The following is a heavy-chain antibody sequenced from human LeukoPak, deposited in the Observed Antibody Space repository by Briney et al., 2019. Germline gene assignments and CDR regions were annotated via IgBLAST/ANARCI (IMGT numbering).Heavy chain of an antibody. Sequence: PGGSLRLSCAASGFTFSDYYMSWIRQAPGKGLEWVAYISGSGTTVSYADSVQRRFTISTDNAQNSLSLLMNSLRAEDTAVYYCAREGVAFADLAFDYWGQGTLVTVSS. CDR2: ISGSGTTV. CDR1: GFTFSDYY. D-gene: IGHD3-10*01. V-gene: IGHV3-11*04. CDR3: AREGVAFADLAFDY. J-gene: IGHJ4*02.